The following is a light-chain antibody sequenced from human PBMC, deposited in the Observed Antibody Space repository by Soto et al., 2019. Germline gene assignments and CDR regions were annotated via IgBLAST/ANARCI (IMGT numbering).Light chain of an antibody. CDR2: GAS. CDR1: QGVSSN. J-gene: IGKJ5*01. Sequence: IVITQSPAPLSVSPGQRPARPSRANQGVSSNLAWYQQKPGQAPRLLIYGASTRATGIPARFSGSGSGTDFTLTISSLQPEDFAVYYCQQYGSPPWTFGQGTRLEIK. V-gene: IGKV3-15*01. CDR3: QQYGSPPWT.